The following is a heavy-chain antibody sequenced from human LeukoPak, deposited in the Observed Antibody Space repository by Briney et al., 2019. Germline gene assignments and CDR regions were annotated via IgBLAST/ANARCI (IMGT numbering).Heavy chain of an antibody. CDR1: GFTFSSYN. Sequence: GGSLRLSCAASGFTFSSYNMNWVRQAPGKGLEWVSSITSSSTYIYYADSVKGRFTISRDNSKNTLYLQMNSLRAEDTAVYYCAEGGWYYYYYYMDVWGKGTTVTVSS. D-gene: IGHD6-19*01. CDR2: ITSSSTYI. CDR3: AEGGWYYYYYYMDV. V-gene: IGHV3-21*01. J-gene: IGHJ6*03.